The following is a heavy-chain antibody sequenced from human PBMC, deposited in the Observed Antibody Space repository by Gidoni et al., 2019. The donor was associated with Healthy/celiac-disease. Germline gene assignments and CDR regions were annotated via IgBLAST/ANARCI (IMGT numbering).Heavy chain of an antibody. D-gene: IGHD3-3*01. J-gene: IGHJ4*02. CDR1: GFTFSSYA. Sequence: QVQLVESGGGVVQPGRSLRLSCAASGFTFSSYAMHWVRQAPGKGLEWVAVISYDGSNKYYADSVKGRFTISRDNSKNTLYLQMNSLRAEDTAVYYCAREAVWGEWLSFDYWGQGTLVTVSS. CDR3: AREAVWGEWLSFDY. V-gene: IGHV3-30*01. CDR2: ISYDGSNK.